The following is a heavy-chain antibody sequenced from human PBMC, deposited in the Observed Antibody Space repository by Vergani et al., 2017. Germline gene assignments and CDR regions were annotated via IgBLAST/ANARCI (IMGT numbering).Heavy chain of an antibody. V-gene: IGHV1-2*02. D-gene: IGHD5-24*01. CDR1: GYTFTSYG. CDR2: INPNSGGT. J-gene: IGHJ6*03. CDR3: ARDGEMATIIPVYMDV. Sequence: QVQLVQSGAEVKKPGASVKVSCKASGYTFTSYGISWVRQAPGQGLEWMGWINPNSGGTNYAQKFQGRVTMTRDTSISTAYMELSRLRSDDTAVYYCARDGEMATIIPVYMDVWGKGTTVTVSS.